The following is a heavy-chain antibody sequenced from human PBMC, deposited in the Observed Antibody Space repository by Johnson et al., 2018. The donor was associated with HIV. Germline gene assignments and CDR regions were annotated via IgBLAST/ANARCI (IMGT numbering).Heavy chain of an antibody. Sequence: VQLVESGGVVVQPGGSLRLSCAASGFTFSSYGMHWVRQAPGKGLEWVANIKQDGSEKYYVDSVKGRFTISRDNAKNSLYLQMNSLRAEDTAVYYCARGSMVRGVIHAFDIWGQGTMVTVSS. CDR3: ARGSMVRGVIHAFDI. D-gene: IGHD3-10*01. CDR2: IKQDGSEK. V-gene: IGHV3-7*01. J-gene: IGHJ3*02. CDR1: GFTFSSYG.